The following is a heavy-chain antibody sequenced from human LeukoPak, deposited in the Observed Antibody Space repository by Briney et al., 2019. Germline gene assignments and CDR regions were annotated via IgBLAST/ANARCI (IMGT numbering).Heavy chain of an antibody. CDR3: AVSRDYGDYYFDS. CDR1: GYIFTRYY. D-gene: IGHD4-17*01. Sequence: GASVKVSCKASGYIFTRYYLHWVRQALGQGLEWTGRINPNTGYTDYSYNFQGGVALTRDTSINTAYMEVTRLTSDDAAVYFCAVSRDYGDYYFDSWGLGTLVTVSS. V-gene: IGHV1-2*06. CDR2: INPNTGYT. J-gene: IGHJ4*02.